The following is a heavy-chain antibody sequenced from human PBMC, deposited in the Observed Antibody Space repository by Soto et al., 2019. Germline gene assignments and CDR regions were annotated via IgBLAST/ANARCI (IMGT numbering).Heavy chain of an antibody. D-gene: IGHD3-16*01. V-gene: IGHV4-39*01. CDR2: IYYSGST. CDR3: ARPTSNWFDP. J-gene: IGHJ5*02. CDR1: GGSISSSSYY. Sequence: PSETLSLTCPVSGGSISSSSYYWGWIRQPPGKGLEWIGSIYYSGSTYYNPSLKSRVTISVDTSKNQFSLKLSSVTAADTAVYYCARPTSNWFDPWGQGTLVTVSS.